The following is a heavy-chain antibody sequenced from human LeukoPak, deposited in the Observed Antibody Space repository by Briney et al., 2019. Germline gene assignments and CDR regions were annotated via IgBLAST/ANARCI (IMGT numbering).Heavy chain of an antibody. D-gene: IGHD6-19*01. J-gene: IGHJ5*02. V-gene: IGHV1-46*03. CDR1: GYTFTSYY. Sequence: ASVKVSCKASGYTFTSYYMHWVRQAPGQGLEWMGIINPSGGSTSYAQKFQGRVTMTRDTSTSTVYMELSSLRSEDTAVYYCARSPRSSVWYGWWFDPWGQGTLVTVSS. CDR3: ARSPRSSVWYGWWFDP. CDR2: INPSGGST.